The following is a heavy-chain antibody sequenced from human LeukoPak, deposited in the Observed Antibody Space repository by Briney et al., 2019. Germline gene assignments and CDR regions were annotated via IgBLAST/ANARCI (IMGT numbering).Heavy chain of an antibody. D-gene: IGHD4-17*01. CDR2: IYYSGST. CDR1: GGSISSGGYY. CDR3: ASNDYGGFTDY. V-gene: IGHV4-31*03. J-gene: IGHJ4*02. Sequence: SETLSLTCTVSGGSISSGGYYWSWIRQHPGKGLEWIGYIYYSGSTYYNPSLKSRVTISVGTSKNRFSLKLSSVTAADTAVYYCASNDYGGFTDYWGQGTLVTVSS.